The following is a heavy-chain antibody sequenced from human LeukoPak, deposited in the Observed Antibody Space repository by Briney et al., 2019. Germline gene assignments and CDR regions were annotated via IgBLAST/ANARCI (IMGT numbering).Heavy chain of an antibody. Sequence: GGSLRLSCAASGFTFSSYSMNWVRQAPGKGLEWVSYISSSSSTIYYADSVKGRFTISRDNAKNSLYLQMNSLRAEDTAVYYCARDFERPNADFDYWGQGTLVTVSS. CDR1: GFTFSSYS. D-gene: IGHD3-9*01. CDR3: ARDFERPNADFDY. V-gene: IGHV3-48*04. J-gene: IGHJ4*02. CDR2: ISSSSSTI.